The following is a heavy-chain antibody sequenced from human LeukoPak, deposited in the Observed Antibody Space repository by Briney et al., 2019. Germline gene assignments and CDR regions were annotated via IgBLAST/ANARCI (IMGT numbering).Heavy chain of an antibody. CDR3: ARCNQDGDYDVWFDP. V-gene: IGHV4-59*01. Sequence: SETLSLTCTVSDGSISSYYWSWIRQPPGKGLEWIGYIYYSGSTNYNPSLKSRVTISVDTSKNQFSLKLSSVTAADTAVYYCARCNQDGDYDVWFDPWGQGTLVTVSS. CDR2: IYYSGST. J-gene: IGHJ5*02. D-gene: IGHD4-17*01. CDR1: DGSISSYY.